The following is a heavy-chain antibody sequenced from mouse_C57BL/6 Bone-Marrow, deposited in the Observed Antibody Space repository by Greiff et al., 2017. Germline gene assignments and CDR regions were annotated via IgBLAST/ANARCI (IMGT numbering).Heavy chain of an antibody. V-gene: IGHV5-4*01. CDR2: ISDGGSYT. Sequence: EVQVVESGGGLVKPGGSLKLSCAASGFTFSSYAMSWVRQTPEKRLEWVATISDGGSYTYYPDNVKGRFTISRDNAKNNLYLQMSHLKSEDTAMYYCARGGNYLAYWGQGTLVTVSA. CDR1: GFTFSSYA. D-gene: IGHD2-1*01. J-gene: IGHJ3*01. CDR3: ARGGNYLAY.